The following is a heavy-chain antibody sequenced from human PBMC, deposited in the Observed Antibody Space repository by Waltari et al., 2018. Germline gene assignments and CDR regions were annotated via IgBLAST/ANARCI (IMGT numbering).Heavy chain of an antibody. J-gene: IGHJ4*01. CDR3: AHVCWSGYPVDY. Sequence: QITLKESGPTLVKPTPTLTLTCTFSGFSLSTSGVGVGWIRKPPGQALEWIALIYWNDDKRSSPSRKSRLTITKDTSKNQVVLTMTNMDPVDTATYYCAHVCWSGYPVDYWGHGTLVTVSS. D-gene: IGHD3-3*01. V-gene: IGHV2-5*01. CDR1: GFSLSTSGVG. CDR2: IYWNDDK.